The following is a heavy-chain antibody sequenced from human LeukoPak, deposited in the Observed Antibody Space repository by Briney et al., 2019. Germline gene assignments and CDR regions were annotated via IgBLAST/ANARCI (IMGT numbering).Heavy chain of an antibody. J-gene: IGHJ4*02. D-gene: IGHD3-22*01. CDR2: ISSSSSYI. CDR3: AKDGEEADYYDSSGYYSIYY. Sequence: GGSLRFSCAASGFTFSSYSMNWVRQAPGKGLEWVSSISSSSSYIYYADSVEGRFTISRDNAKNSLYLQMNSLRAEDTSVYYWAKDGEEADYYDSSGYYSIYYWGQGTLVTVSS. CDR1: GFTFSSYS. V-gene: IGHV3-21*01.